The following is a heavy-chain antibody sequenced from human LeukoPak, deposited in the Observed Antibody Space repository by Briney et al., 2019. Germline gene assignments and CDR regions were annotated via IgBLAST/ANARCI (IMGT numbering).Heavy chain of an antibody. CDR3: ARGEMATPRGAFDI. V-gene: IGHV1-2*02. Sequence: ASVKVSCKASGYTFTGYYMHWVRQAPGQGLEWMEWINPNSGGTNYAQKFQGRVTMTRDTSISTAYMELSRLRSDDTAVYYCARGEMATPRGAFDIWGQGTMVTVSS. CDR2: INPNSGGT. J-gene: IGHJ3*02. D-gene: IGHD5-24*01. CDR1: GYTFTGYY.